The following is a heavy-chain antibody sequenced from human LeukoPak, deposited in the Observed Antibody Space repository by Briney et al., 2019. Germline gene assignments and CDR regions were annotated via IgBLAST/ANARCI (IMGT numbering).Heavy chain of an antibody. CDR2: ISGSGGST. V-gene: IGHV3-23*01. D-gene: IGHD5-18*01. Sequence: GGSLRLSCAASGFTFSSYAMSWVRQAPGKGLEWVSAISGSGGSTYYAGSVKGRFTISRDNSKNTLYLQMNSLRAEDTAVYYCAKVAFPSTWIQPNRQESEFDYWGQGTLVTVSS. J-gene: IGHJ4*02. CDR3: AKVAFPSTWIQPNRQESEFDY. CDR1: GFTFSSYA.